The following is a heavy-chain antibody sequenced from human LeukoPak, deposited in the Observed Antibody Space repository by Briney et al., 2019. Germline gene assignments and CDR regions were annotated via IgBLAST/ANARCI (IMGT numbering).Heavy chain of an antibody. CDR3: ARELTYYYDSSGYYRGDYYFDY. CDR2: IKQDGSEK. CDR1: GFTFSSYW. Sequence: GGSLRLSCAASGFTFSSYWMSWVRQAPGKGLEWVANIKQDGSEKYYVDSVKGRFTISRDNAKNSLYLQMNSLRAEDTAVYYCARELTYYYDSSGYYRGDYYFDYWGQGTLVTVSS. D-gene: IGHD3-22*01. J-gene: IGHJ4*02. V-gene: IGHV3-7*01.